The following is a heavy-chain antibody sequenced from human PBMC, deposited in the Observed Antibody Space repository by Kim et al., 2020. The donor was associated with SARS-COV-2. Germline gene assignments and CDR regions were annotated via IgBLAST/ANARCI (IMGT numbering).Heavy chain of an antibody. D-gene: IGHD6-13*01. CDR2: INHSGST. J-gene: IGHJ4*02. CDR1: GGSFSGYY. Sequence: SETLSLTCAVYGGSFSGYYWSWIRQPPGKGLEWIGEINHSGSTNYNPSLKSRVTISVDTSKNQFSLKLSSVTAADTAVYYCARGQGSSSWYEFYFDYWGQGTLVTVSS. CDR3: ARGQGSSSWYEFYFDY. V-gene: IGHV4-34*01.